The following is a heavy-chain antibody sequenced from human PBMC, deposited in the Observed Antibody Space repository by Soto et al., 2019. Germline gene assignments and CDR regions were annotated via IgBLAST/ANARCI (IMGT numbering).Heavy chain of an antibody. J-gene: IGHJ4*02. CDR1: GTSISSYY. CDR3: ARYNSYAIDY. D-gene: IGHD2-8*01. Sequence: LSLTCTVSGTSISSYYWGWIRQPPGKGLEWIANIHYSGTTNYNPSLASRVTLSVDTSKNQFSLKMTSVTAADRAMYFCARYNSYAIDYWGRGTLVTVS. V-gene: IGHV4-59*01. CDR2: IHYSGTT.